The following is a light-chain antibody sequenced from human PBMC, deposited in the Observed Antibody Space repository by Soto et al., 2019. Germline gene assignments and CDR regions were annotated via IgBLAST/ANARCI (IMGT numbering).Light chain of an antibody. Sequence: EIVLTQSPATLSSFPGDRVTLSCRASQAVNTRLAWYQHRPGQAPRLLIYLASNRAAGVPARFSGSGSGTDFTLTISDVEPEDFAVYYCHQRQSWPRTFDQGITVDI. CDR1: QAVNTR. CDR2: LAS. J-gene: IGKJ1*01. V-gene: IGKV3-11*01. CDR3: HQRQSWPRT.